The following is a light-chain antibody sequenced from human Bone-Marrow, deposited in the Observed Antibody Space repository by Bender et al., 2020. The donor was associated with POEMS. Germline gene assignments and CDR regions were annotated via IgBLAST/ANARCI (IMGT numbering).Light chain of an antibody. V-gene: IGLV3-25*03. CDR3: QSADSSGTYVV. J-gene: IGLJ2*01. CDR1: SNNVGSY. Sequence: ALTQEASVSGTVGQKVTLSCTGNSNNVGSYAVGWYQQISHGAPKTVMFGNSLPSGIPERFSGSSSGTTVTLTISGVQAEDEADYYCQSADSSGTYVVFGGGTKLTVL. CDR2: GNS.